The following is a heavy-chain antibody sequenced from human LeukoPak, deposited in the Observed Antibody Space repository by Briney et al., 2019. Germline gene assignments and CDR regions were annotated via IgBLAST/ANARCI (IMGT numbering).Heavy chain of an antibody. CDR3: ARQRSSTSSFDP. D-gene: IGHD2-2*01. V-gene: IGHV4-59*08. J-gene: IGHJ5*02. CDR1: GGSISSYY. CDR2: IYYSGST. Sequence: SETLSLTCTVSGGSISSYYWSWIRQPPGKGLVWIGYIYYSGSTNYNPSLKSRVTISVDTSKNQFSLKLSSVTAADTAVYYCARQRSSTSSFDPWGQGTLVTVSS.